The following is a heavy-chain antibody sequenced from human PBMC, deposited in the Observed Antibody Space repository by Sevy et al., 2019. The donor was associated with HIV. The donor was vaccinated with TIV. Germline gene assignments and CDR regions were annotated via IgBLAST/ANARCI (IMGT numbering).Heavy chain of an antibody. CDR1: GGTFSSYA. J-gene: IGHJ4*02. Sequence: ASVKVSCKASGGTFSSYAISWLRQAPGQGLEWMGGIIPIFGTANYAQKFQGRVTITADESTSTAYMELSSLRSEDTAVYYCARVTMVVGGPDYWGQGTLLTVSS. D-gene: IGHD3-16*01. CDR2: IIPIFGTA. V-gene: IGHV1-69*13. CDR3: ARVTMVVGGPDY.